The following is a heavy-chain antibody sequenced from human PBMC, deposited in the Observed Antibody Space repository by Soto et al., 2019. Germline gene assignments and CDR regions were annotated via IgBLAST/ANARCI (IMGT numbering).Heavy chain of an antibody. CDR1: GFTFSSYA. Sequence: EVQLLESGGGLVQPGGSLRLSCAASGFTFSSYAMSWVRQAPGKGLEWVSAISGSAGVSAISGSAGSPYYVASVKARFTSSSDDSKITLYMQMNSVKAEDTAVYDYAKECFGEFLFDYWGQGTLVTVSS. CDR2: ISGSAGSP. CDR3: AKECFGEFLFDY. D-gene: IGHD3-10*01. J-gene: IGHJ4*02. V-gene: IGHV3-23*01.